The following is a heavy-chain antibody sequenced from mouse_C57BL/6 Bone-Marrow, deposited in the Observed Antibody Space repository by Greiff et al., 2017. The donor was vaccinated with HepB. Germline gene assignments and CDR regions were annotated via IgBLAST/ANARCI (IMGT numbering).Heavy chain of an antibody. CDR3: AKAEGGYSWDFDV. CDR1: GFSLTSYG. D-gene: IGHD2-3*01. V-gene: IGHV2-5*01. CDR2: IWRGGST. J-gene: IGHJ1*03. Sequence: VQLQQSGPGLVQPSQSLSITCTVSGFSLTSYGVHWVRQSPGKGLEWLGVIWRGGSTNYNAAFMSRLSITKDNSKSQVFFKMNSLQADDTAIYYCAKAEGGYSWDFDVWGKGTTVTVSS.